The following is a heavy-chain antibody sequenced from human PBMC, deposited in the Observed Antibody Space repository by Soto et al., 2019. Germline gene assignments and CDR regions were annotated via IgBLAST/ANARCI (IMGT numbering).Heavy chain of an antibody. Sequence: QVQLQESGPGLVKPSGTLSLTCAVSGGSISSSNWWSWVRQPPGKGLEWIGEIYHSGSTNYNPSLKSRVQISVDKSKNRFPLKLSSVTAADTAVYYCARAYSSSSDLGRYYFDSWGQGTLVTVSS. CDR1: GGSISSSNW. D-gene: IGHD6-6*01. V-gene: IGHV4-4*02. J-gene: IGHJ4*02. CDR3: ARAYSSSSDLGRYYFDS. CDR2: IYHSGST.